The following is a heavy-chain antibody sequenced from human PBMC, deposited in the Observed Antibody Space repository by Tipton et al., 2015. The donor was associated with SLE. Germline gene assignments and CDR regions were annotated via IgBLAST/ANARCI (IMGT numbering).Heavy chain of an antibody. CDR2: IYHSGST. Sequence: TLSLTCAVSGDSIIGTNWWSWIRQPPGKGLEWIGSIYHSGSTYYNPSLKSRVTISVDTSKNQFSLKLSSVTAADTAIYYCAKYLNRAVFYYYIDVWGKGTTVTVSS. V-gene: IGHV4-38-2*01. J-gene: IGHJ6*03. CDR1: GDSIIGTNW. CDR3: AKYLNRAVFYYYIDV. D-gene: IGHD6-19*01.